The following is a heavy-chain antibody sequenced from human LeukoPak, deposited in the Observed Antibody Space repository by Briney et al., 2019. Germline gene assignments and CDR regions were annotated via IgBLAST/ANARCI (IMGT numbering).Heavy chain of an antibody. Sequence: ASVKVSCKASGGTFSSYAISWVRQAPGQGLEWMGWISAYNGNTNYAQKLQGRVTMTTDTSTSTAYMELRSLRSDDTAVYYCARVSNYGDYVVLFYYYYGMDVWGQGTTVTVSS. J-gene: IGHJ6*02. CDR2: ISAYNGNT. D-gene: IGHD4-17*01. CDR1: GGTFSSYA. CDR3: ARVSNYGDYVVLFYYYYGMDV. V-gene: IGHV1-18*01.